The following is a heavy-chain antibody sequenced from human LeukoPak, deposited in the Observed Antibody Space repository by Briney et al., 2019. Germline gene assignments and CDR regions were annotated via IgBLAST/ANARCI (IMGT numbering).Heavy chain of an antibody. V-gene: IGHV4-34*01. J-gene: IGHJ4*02. Sequence: PSETLSLTCAVYGGSFSGYYWSWNRQPPGKGLEWIGEINHSGSTNYNPSHKSRVTISVDTSKNQFSLKLSSVTAADTAVYYCARPNGVGATSHFDYWGQGTLVTVSS. D-gene: IGHD1-26*01. CDR3: ARPNGVGATSHFDY. CDR1: GGSFSGYY. CDR2: INHSGST.